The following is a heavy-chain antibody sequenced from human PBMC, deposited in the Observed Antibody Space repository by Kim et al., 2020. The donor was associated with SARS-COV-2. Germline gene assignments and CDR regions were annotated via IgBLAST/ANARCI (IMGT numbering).Heavy chain of an antibody. CDR3: ATLVATDKGDY. J-gene: IGHJ4*02. V-gene: IGHV4-59*08. Sequence: SETLSLTCTVSGGSISSYYWSWIRQPPGKGLEWIGYIYYSGSTNYNPSLKSRVTISVDTSKNQFSLKLSSVTAADTAVYYCATLVATDKGDYLGQGTLVT. CDR2: IYYSGST. D-gene: IGHD5-12*01. CDR1: GGSISSYY.